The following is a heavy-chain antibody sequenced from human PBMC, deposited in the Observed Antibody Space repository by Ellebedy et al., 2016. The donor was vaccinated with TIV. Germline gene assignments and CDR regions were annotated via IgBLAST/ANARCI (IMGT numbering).Heavy chain of an antibody. Sequence: GESLKISCAASGFTFSDYYMSWIRQAPGKGLEWVSYISSSGSTIYYADSVKGRFTISRDNAKNSLYLQMNSLRAEDTAVYYCAREGGAERSLRYFDWLLGPAFDIWGQGTMVTVSS. J-gene: IGHJ3*02. CDR2: ISSSGSTI. CDR1: GFTFSDYY. D-gene: IGHD3-9*01. CDR3: AREGGAERSLRYFDWLLGPAFDI. V-gene: IGHV3-11*01.